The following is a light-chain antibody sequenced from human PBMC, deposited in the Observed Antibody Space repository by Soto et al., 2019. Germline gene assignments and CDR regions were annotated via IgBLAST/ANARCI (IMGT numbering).Light chain of an antibody. CDR3: SSYTSSSTQV. Sequence: QSVLTQPASVSGSPGQSITISCTGTSSDIGGYNYVSWYQQHPGKAPKVMIYEVTNRPPGVSNRFSGSKSGNTASLTISGLQAEDEADYYCSSYTSSSTQVFGTGTKVTVL. CDR2: EVT. V-gene: IGLV2-14*01. CDR1: SSDIGGYNY. J-gene: IGLJ1*01.